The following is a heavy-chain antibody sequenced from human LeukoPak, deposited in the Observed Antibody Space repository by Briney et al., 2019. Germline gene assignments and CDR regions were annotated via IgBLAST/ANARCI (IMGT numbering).Heavy chain of an antibody. Sequence: PGGSLRLSCVASGFTFSDYWMSWIRQAPGKGLEWVANIKEDGSENYYGDSVRGRFTISRDNAKNSMYLQMNSLRAEDTAMYYCARAYAGGIFDSWGQGTLVTVSS. V-gene: IGHV3-7*04. CDR3: ARAYAGGIFDS. CDR2: IKEDGSEN. D-gene: IGHD3-16*01. J-gene: IGHJ4*02. CDR1: GFTFSDYW.